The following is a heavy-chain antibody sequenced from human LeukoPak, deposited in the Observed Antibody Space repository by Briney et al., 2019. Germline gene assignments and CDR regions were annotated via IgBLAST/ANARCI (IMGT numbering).Heavy chain of an antibody. CDR1: GFTFSSYA. D-gene: IGHD3-22*01. V-gene: IGHV3-30*18. J-gene: IGHJ4*02. Sequence: PGGSLRLSCAASGFTFSSYAMSWVRQAPGEGLDWVALISFDGSNKYYADSVKGRFTISRDNSKNMLYLQMNSLRAEDTAVYYCAQDFYDSSGYYYSGYWGQGTLVTVSS. CDR2: ISFDGSNK. CDR3: AQDFYDSSGYYYSGY.